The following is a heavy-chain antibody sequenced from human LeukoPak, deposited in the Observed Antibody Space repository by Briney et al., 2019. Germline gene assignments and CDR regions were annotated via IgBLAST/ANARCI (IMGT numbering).Heavy chain of an antibody. D-gene: IGHD1-1*01. CDR3: ARGPPRGKYYYMDV. J-gene: IGHJ6*03. CDR2: IGTASDT. V-gene: IGHV3-13*01. Sequence: GGSLRLSCAASGFTFSSFDMNWVRQPTGKGLEWVATIGTASDTYYPGSVEGRFTLSRDNAKNSLYLQMNSLTAGDTAVYYCARGPPRGKYYYMDVWGKGTTVTVSS. CDR1: GFTFSSFD.